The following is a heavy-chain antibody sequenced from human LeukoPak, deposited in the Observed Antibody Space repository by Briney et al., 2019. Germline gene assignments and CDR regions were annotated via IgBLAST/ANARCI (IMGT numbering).Heavy chain of an antibody. CDR1: GFTFDDYW. V-gene: IGHV3-9*01. CDR2: ISWNSDSI. CDR3: SNDTSSIERGYIDY. Sequence: PGGSLRLPCAASGFTFDDYWMHWVRQAPGKGLEWVGGISWNSDSIGYADSVKGRVTISSANANNNRYLQMKIQSAKATALDDCSNDTSSIERGYIDYWGQGTLVTVSS. D-gene: IGHD5-12*01. J-gene: IGHJ4*02.